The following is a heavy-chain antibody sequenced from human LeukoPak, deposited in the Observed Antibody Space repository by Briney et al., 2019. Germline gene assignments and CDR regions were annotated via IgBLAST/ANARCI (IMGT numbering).Heavy chain of an antibody. Sequence: GGSLRLSCAASEFTVSSNYMSWVRQAPGKGLEWVSVIYSGGSTYYADSVRGRFTISRDNSKNTLYLQMNSLRAEDTAVYYCARGGRGYCSSTSCYNWFDPWGQGTLVTVSS. V-gene: IGHV3-53*05. J-gene: IGHJ5*02. CDR1: EFTVSSNY. D-gene: IGHD2-2*01. CDR2: IYSGGST. CDR3: ARGGRGYCSSTSCYNWFDP.